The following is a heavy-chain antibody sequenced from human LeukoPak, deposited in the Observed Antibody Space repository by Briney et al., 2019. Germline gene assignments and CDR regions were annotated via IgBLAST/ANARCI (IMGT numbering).Heavy chain of an antibody. D-gene: IGHD1-14*01. Sequence: SETLSLTCTVSNYSISSGYYWGWFRQPPGKGLEWIGSMHHSGSTYQTPSLKSRVTMSVDTSKNQFSLRLSSVTAAATAVYYCARDISARYDYWGQGALVTVSS. V-gene: IGHV4-38-2*02. CDR3: ARDISARYDY. CDR1: NYSISSGYY. J-gene: IGHJ4*02. CDR2: MHHSGST.